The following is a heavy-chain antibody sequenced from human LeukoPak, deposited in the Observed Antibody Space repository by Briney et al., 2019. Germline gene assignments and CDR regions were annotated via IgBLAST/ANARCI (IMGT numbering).Heavy chain of an antibody. V-gene: IGHV3-23*01. CDR3: AKGRAGTTGTFDY. Sequence: PGGSLRLSCAASGFTFSSYAITWVRQAPGRGLEWVSSIDPSGVSAYYADSVKGRFTISRDNSKNTLYLQMNSLRAEDTATYFCAKGRAGTTGTFDYWGQGTLVTVSS. J-gene: IGHJ4*02. CDR2: IDPSGVSA. CDR1: GFTFSSYA. D-gene: IGHD1-1*01.